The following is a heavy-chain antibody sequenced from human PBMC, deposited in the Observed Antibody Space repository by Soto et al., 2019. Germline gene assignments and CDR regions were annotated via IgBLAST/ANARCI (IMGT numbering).Heavy chain of an antibody. J-gene: IGHJ3*01. Sequence: RLTCADLGCPFINNEKNWVRQAPGKGREWVAAIGAYGENTYYAHAVKGRSTNYRDHTNCTVYLQLHGLGAEVTAVYYCAKGVFVVLTVIRPDDGFDVWGQGTMVTVSS. D-gene: IGHD2-21*02. CDR1: GCPFINNE. CDR2: IGAYGENT. V-gene: IGHV3-23*01. CDR3: AKGVFVVLTVIRPDDGFDV.